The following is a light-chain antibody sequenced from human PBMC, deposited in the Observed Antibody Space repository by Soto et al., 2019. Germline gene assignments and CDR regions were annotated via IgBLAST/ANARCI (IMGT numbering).Light chain of an antibody. CDR2: DDN. V-gene: IGLV1-51*01. Sequence: QSVMTQPPSVSAAPGQKVTISCSGSSSNIGGKSVSWYQQLPGTAPKLLIYDDNKRPSGIPGRFSGSKSGTSATLGITGFQTGDEADYYCGSWDSSLSAYVFGTGTKVTVL. J-gene: IGLJ1*01. CDR3: GSWDSSLSAYV. CDR1: SSNIGGKS.